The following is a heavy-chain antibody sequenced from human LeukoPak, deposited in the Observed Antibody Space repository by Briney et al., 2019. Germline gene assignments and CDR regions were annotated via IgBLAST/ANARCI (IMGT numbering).Heavy chain of an antibody. CDR1: GGSFSGYY. Sequence: SETLSLTCAVYGGSFSGYYWSWIRQPPGKGLEWIGEINHSGSTNYNPSLKSRVTISVDTSKNQFSLKLSSVTAADTAVYYCAANSADYNTLGSSYKVWGQGTLVTVSS. V-gene: IGHV4-34*01. J-gene: IGHJ4*02. D-gene: IGHD3-10*01. CDR3: AANSADYNTLGSSYKV. CDR2: INHSGST.